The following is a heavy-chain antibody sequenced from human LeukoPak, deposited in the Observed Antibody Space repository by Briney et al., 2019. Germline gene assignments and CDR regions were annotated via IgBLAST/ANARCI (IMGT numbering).Heavy chain of an antibody. CDR1: GYTFTTYD. Sequence: EASVKVSCKASGYTFTTYDINWVRQAIGQGLEWMGWMNPNSGNTGYAQKFQGRVTMTRNTSISTAYMELSSLRSEDTAVYYCARGRGSGHKENWFDPWGQGTLVTVSS. D-gene: IGHD6-19*01. V-gene: IGHV1-8*01. J-gene: IGHJ5*02. CDR2: MNPNSGNT. CDR3: ARGRGSGHKENWFDP.